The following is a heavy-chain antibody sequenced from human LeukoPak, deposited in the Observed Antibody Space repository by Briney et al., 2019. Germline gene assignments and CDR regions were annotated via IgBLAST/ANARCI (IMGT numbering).Heavy chain of an antibody. CDR1: GYTLTELS. Sequence: GASVKVSCKVSGYTLTELSMHWVRQAPGKGLEWMGGFDPEDGETIYAQKFQGRVTMTEDTSTDTAYMELSSLRSEDTAVYYCASAVAGPGGTYYYYGMDVWGQGTTVTVSS. V-gene: IGHV1-24*01. J-gene: IGHJ6*02. CDR3: ASAVAGPGGTYYYYGMDV. D-gene: IGHD6-19*01. CDR2: FDPEDGET.